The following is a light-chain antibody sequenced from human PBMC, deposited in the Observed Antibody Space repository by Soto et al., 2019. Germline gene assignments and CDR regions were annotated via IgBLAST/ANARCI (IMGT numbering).Light chain of an antibody. J-gene: IGKJ1*01. CDR3: QQYFEWPPMT. Sequence: VMTQSPATLSVSPGERATLSCWASETVATNLAWYQQKPGQAPRLLISGASTRAAGISDRFRGSGSGTEFTITISSLRSEDSAIYYCQQYFEWPPMTFGQGTKVEI. V-gene: IGKV3-15*01. CDR2: GAS. CDR1: ETVATN.